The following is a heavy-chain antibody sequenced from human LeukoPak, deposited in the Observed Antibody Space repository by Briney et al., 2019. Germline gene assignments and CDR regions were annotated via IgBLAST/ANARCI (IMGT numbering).Heavy chain of an antibody. CDR3: GRIAINANNGMYV. D-gene: IGHD1/OR15-1a*01. Sequence: PRGSMRLSCAAAGLKSSDHYIDWDRQAHGDWLEWDGRSRNKASRSTTEYATSVEGRFTISRDVSESSLYLQMNSLRTEDTAVYYCGRIAINANNGMYVWGQGTTVTVSS. CDR2: SRNKASRSTT. J-gene: IGHJ6*02. CDR1: GLKSSDHY. V-gene: IGHV3-72*01.